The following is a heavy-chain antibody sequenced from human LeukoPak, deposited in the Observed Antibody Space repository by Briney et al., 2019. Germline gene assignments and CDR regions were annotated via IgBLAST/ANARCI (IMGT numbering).Heavy chain of an antibody. CDR2: INPSGGST. Sequence: ASVTLSSTASGYSFTIYYMHWVRHAPGQGLEWMGTINPSGGSTNYAQKFQGRVTMTRDTSTSIVYMDLSSLTSEDTAVYYCARGLLHSDYWGQGTLVTVSS. J-gene: IGHJ4*02. CDR1: GYSFTIYY. CDR3: ARGLLHSDY. V-gene: IGHV1-46*01.